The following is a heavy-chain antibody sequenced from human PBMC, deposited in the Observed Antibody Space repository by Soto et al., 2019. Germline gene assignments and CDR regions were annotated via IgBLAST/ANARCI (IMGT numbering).Heavy chain of an antibody. D-gene: IGHD6-6*01. Sequence: QVQLVQSGAEVKKPGASVKVSCKASGYTFTGYYMHWVLQAPGQGPEWMGWVNPNSGGTTYAQKFQGRVTVTRDTFISTAYMELRSLRSDDTAVYYCARGGSSSLDYWGQGTLVSVSS. CDR3: ARGGSSSLDY. CDR2: VNPNSGGT. CDR1: GYTFTGYY. J-gene: IGHJ4*02. V-gene: IGHV1-2*02.